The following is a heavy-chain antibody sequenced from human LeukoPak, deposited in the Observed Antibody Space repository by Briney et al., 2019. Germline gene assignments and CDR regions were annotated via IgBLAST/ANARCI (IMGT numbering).Heavy chain of an antibody. J-gene: IGHJ5*02. CDR1: GDSISNSHYS. CDR2: IFYTGST. CDR3: AGTYYYDSGNDQRHHNYFDP. Sequence: PSETLSLTCTVSGDSISNSHYSLAWIRQPPGKGLEWIGNIFYTGSTNYNASLKSRVTISVDSSKNQFSLRLSSMTAADTAVYYCAGTYYYDSGNDQRHHNYFDPWGQGTLVTVSS. D-gene: IGHD3-22*01. V-gene: IGHV4-39*01.